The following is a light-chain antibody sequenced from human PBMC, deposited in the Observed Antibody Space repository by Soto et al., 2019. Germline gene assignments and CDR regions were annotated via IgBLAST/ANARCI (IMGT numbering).Light chain of an antibody. CDR1: QSISTW. CDR3: QQYNGYPHT. Sequence: DFPMTQSPSTLSASVGDRVTITCRASQSISTWLAWYQQKPGKAPKLLIYKAYSLRNGVPSRFSGSGSGTEFTLTIYSLQPDDFESYYCQQYNGYPHTFGQGTKLEIK. CDR2: KAY. V-gene: IGKV1-5*03. J-gene: IGKJ2*01.